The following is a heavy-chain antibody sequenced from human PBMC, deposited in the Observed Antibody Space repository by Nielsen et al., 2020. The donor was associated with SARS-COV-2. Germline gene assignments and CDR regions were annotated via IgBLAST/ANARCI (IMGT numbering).Heavy chain of an antibody. D-gene: IGHD5-24*01. CDR3: ARLRMAYYMDV. CDR1: GDSSSNNY. J-gene: IGHJ6*03. V-gene: IGHV4-39*01. Sequence: GSLRLSCTVSGDSSSNNYWTWIRQSPGKGLEWIGSIYYSGSTYYNPSLKSRVTISVDTSKNQFSLKLSSVTAADTAVYYCARLRMAYYMDVWGKGTTVTVSS. CDR2: IYYSGST.